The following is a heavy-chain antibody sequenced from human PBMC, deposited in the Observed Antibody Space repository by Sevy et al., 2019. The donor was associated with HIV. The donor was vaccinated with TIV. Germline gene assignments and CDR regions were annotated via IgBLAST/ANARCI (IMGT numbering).Heavy chain of an antibody. V-gene: IGHV3-15*01. D-gene: IGHD6-13*01. CDR2: IKSKRDGGTT. J-gene: IGHJ4*02. CDR3: TTRGSSSSKYYFDY. CDR1: GFTFSNAW. Sequence: GGSLRLSCAASGFTFSNAWMSWVRQAPGKGLEWVGRIKSKRDGGTTDYAAPVKGRFTISRDDSKNTLYLKMNSLKTEDTAVYYCTTRGSSSSKYYFDYWGQGTLVTVSS.